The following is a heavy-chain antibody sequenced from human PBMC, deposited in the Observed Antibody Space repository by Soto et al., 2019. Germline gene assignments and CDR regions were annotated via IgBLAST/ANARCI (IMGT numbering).Heavy chain of an antibody. J-gene: IGHJ6*02. CDR1: GGSISSYY. D-gene: IGHD3-16*01. CDR3: ARDLYDYVWGSYPSYYGMDV. CDR2: IYTSGST. Sequence: SETLSLTCTVSGGSISSYYWSWIRQPAGKGLEWIGRIYTSGSTNYNPSLKSRVTMSVDTSKNQFSLKLSSVTAADTAVYYCARDLYDYVWGSYPSYYGMDVWGQGTTVTVSS. V-gene: IGHV4-4*07.